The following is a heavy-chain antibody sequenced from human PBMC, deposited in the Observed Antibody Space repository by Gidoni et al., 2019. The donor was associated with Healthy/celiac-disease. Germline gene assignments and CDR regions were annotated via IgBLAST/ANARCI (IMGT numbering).Heavy chain of an antibody. Sequence: VQLVQSGAEVTKPGSSVKVSCKASGGTFSSYAISWVRQAPGQGLEWTGGIIPIFGTANYAQKFQGRVTITADESTSTAYMELSSLRSEDTAVYYCARPDSRGEPGAFDIWGQGTMVTVSS. CDR3: ARPDSRGEPGAFDI. V-gene: IGHV1-69*01. D-gene: IGHD3-22*01. CDR1: GGTFSSYA. J-gene: IGHJ3*02. CDR2: IIPIFGTA.